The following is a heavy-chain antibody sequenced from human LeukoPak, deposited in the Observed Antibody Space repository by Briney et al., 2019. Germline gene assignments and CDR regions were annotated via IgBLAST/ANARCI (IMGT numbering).Heavy chain of an antibody. D-gene: IGHD1-26*01. J-gene: IGHJ4*02. CDR3: ARDLSYSGIDY. CDR1: GFTFSAYA. V-gene: IGHV3-23*01. Sequence: PGGSLRLSCAASGFTFSAYAMSWVRQAPGMGLEWVSGMSGNGGTTYYANSVKGRFTISRDNAKNTLYLQMNSLRAEDTAVYYCARDLSYSGIDYWGQGTLVTVSS. CDR2: MSGNGGTT.